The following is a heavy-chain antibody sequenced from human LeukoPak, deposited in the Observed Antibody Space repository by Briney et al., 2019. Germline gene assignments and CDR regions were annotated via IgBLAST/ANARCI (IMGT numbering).Heavy chain of an antibody. Sequence: GGSLRLSCAASGFTFTSYAMSWVRQAPGKGLEWVSAISASGISTYYADSVKGRFTISRDNSDNILYLQMNSLRAEDTAVYYCARARGAMGPFDYWGQGTLVTVSS. V-gene: IGHV3-23*01. CDR1: GFTFTSYA. J-gene: IGHJ4*02. D-gene: IGHD3-10*01. CDR3: ARARGAMGPFDY. CDR2: ISASGIST.